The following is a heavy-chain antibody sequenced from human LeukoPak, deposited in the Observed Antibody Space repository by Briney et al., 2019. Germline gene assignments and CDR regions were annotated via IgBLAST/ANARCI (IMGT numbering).Heavy chain of an antibody. D-gene: IGHD2-15*01. V-gene: IGHV3-23*01. CDR1: GFTFSSYA. CDR3: AKNLYCGGGSCYPSALGMNV. Sequence: GGSLRLSCAASGFTFSSYAMSWVRQAPGKGLEWVSSISGSGNRTYYADSVKGRFTISRDNSKNTLFLQMNSLRAEDTAVYYCAKNLYCGGGSCYPSALGMNVWGQGTTVTVSS. CDR2: ISGSGNRT. J-gene: IGHJ6*02.